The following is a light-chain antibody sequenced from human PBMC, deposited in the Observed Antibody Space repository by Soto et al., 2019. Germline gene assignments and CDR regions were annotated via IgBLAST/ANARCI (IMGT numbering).Light chain of an antibody. J-gene: IGKJ4*01. V-gene: IGKV1-9*01. Sequence: DIELTQSPSFLSSSVGDRVTLTCRASQGVSSYFVWYQHKPGNAATLLLYFASSLQSGVPSRISGSGSGTEVSLTIINRQPADFSTYYCQQLNSRSLSFGGGTKVENK. CDR3: QQLNSRSLS. CDR2: FAS. CDR1: QGVSSY.